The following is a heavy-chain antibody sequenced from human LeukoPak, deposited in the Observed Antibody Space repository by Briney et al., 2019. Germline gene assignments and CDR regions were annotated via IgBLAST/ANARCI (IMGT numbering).Heavy chain of an antibody. CDR1: GGSISSYY. CDR3: AMLAYCGGVCYSPYDY. CDR2: ISYSGST. J-gene: IGHJ4*02. Sequence: SETLSLTCTVSGGSISSYYWNWIRQPPGKGLEWIGYISYSGSTNYNPSLKSRVTISVDTSKNQFSLKLSSVTAADTAVYYCAMLAYCGGVCYSPYDYWGQGTLVTVSS. D-gene: IGHD2-21*02. V-gene: IGHV4-59*01.